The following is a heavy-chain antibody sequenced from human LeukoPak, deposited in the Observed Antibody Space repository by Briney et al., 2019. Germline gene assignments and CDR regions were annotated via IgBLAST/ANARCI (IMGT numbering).Heavy chain of an antibody. D-gene: IGHD4-17*01. J-gene: IGHJ4*02. V-gene: IGHV1-8*01. CDR2: MNPNSGNT. CDR1: GYTFSSYD. CDR3: ARGDFGDYFLDY. Sequence: ASVKVSCTASGYTFSSYDINWVRQATGQGLEWMGWMNPNSGNTDYARRFQGRVTMTRNTSISTAYMELSSLRSEDTAVYYCARGDFGDYFLDYWGQGTLVTVSS.